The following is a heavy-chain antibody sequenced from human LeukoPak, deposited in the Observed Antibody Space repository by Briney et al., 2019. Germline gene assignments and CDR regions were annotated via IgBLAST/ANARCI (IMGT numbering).Heavy chain of an antibody. D-gene: IGHD5-24*01. V-gene: IGHV4-38-2*02. CDR1: GYSISSGYY. J-gene: IGHJ3*02. Sequence: SETLFLTCTVSGYSISSGYYWGWIRQPPGKGLEWIGSIYHSGSTYYNPSLKSRVTISVDTSKNQFSLKLSSVTAADTAVYYCARDSREASFDIWGQGTMVTVSS. CDR3: ARDSREASFDI. CDR2: IYHSGST.